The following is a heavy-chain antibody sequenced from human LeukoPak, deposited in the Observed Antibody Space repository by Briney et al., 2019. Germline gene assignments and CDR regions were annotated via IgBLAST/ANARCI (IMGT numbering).Heavy chain of an antibody. Sequence: SQTLSLTCAISGDSVSSNSAAWNWIRQSPSRGLEWLGRTYYRSKWYNDYAVSVKSRITINPDTSKNQFSLQLNSVTPEDTAVYYCARDLGQLVQGSYYYYGMDVWGQGTTVTVSS. J-gene: IGHJ6*02. CDR1: GDSVSSNSAA. CDR2: TYYRSKWYN. V-gene: IGHV6-1*01. CDR3: ARDLGQLVQGSYYYYGMDV. D-gene: IGHD6-13*01.